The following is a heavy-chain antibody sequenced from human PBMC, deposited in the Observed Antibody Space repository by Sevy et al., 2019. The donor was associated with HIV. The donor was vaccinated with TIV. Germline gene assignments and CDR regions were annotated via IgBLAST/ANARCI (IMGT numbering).Heavy chain of an antibody. V-gene: IGHV1-18*01. J-gene: IGHJ4*02. CDR3: ARAYCSGGRCYSLAY. Sequence: ASVKVSCKASGYTFTSYKITWVRQAPGQGLEWMGGISAFNGDTNYAQKLQGRVTMTTDTSTTTAYMELRSLRSADTAVYYCARAYCSGGRCYSLAYWGQGTLVTVSS. CDR2: ISAFNGDT. CDR1: GYTFTSYK. D-gene: IGHD2-15*01.